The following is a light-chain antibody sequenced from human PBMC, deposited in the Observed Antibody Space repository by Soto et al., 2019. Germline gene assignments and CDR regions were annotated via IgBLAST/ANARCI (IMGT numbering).Light chain of an antibody. CDR3: SSYTTSTTLV. CDR2: DVT. V-gene: IGLV2-14*03. J-gene: IGLJ2*01. Sequence: QSALTQPASVSGSPGQSITIFCTGTSNDIGAYNYVSWYQQHPGKVPKLLIYDVTTRPSGVSIRFSGSKSGNTASLTISGLQAEDESDYSCSSYTTSTTLVFGGGTKVTVL. CDR1: SNDIGAYNY.